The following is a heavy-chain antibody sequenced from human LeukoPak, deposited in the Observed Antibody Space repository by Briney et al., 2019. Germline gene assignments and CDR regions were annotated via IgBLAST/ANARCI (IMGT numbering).Heavy chain of an antibody. V-gene: IGHV4-39*01. D-gene: IGHD4/OR15-4a*01. CDR1: GVSISSRNYY. Sequence: SETLSLTCTVSGVSISSRNYYWGWIRQSPGKGLEWIGSIYYSGSTYYKSSLKSRVTISADTSRNQFSLRLTSVTATDTAVYYCARQPPFFGDYGGYWGQGTLVTVSS. CDR3: ARQPPFFGDYGGY. J-gene: IGHJ4*02. CDR2: IYYSGST.